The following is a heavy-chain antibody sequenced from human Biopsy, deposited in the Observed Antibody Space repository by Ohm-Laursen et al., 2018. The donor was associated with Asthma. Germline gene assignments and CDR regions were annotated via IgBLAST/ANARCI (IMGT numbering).Heavy chain of an antibody. CDR3: AKDVFPGWELRRGPDS. J-gene: IGHJ4*02. D-gene: IGHD1-26*01. CDR1: GFTFSNYG. V-gene: IGHV3-30*18. Sequence: SLRLSRAASGFTFSNYGMHWVRQAPGKGLEWVAVISFDGSNKDFADSVKGRFTISRDNSKNTMYLEMNSLRAEDTAVYYCAKDVFPGWELRRGPDSWGQGTLVTVSS. CDR2: ISFDGSNK.